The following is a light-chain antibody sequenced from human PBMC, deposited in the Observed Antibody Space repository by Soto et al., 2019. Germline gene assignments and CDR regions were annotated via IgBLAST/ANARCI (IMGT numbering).Light chain of an antibody. Sequence: EIVMTQSRATLSVSPGERATRSCRASQTVNNNIAWYQQKPGQAPRLLIYGASARATGIPARFSGSGSGTEFTLTISSLQSEDFAVYYCQQYNNWPLTFGGGTKVEIK. V-gene: IGKV3-15*01. CDR2: GAS. CDR1: QTVNNN. CDR3: QQYNNWPLT. J-gene: IGKJ4*01.